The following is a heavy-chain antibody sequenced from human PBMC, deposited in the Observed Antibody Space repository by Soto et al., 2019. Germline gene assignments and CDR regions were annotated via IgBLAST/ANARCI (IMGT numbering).Heavy chain of an antibody. D-gene: IGHD2-21*01. J-gene: IGHJ4*02. CDR1: GGTFSSYA. CDR3: ARGVSALLMPPFDY. Sequence: SVKVSCKASGGTFSSYAISWVRQAPGQGLEWMGGIIPIFGTANYAQKFQGRVTITADESTSTAYMELSSLRSEDTAVYYCARGVSALLMPPFDYWGQGTLVTVS. CDR2: IIPIFGTA. V-gene: IGHV1-69*13.